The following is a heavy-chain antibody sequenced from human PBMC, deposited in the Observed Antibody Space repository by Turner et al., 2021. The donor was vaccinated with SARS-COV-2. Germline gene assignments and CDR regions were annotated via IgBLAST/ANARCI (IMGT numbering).Heavy chain of an antibody. D-gene: IGHD1-1*01. CDR3: AMGRDDLNMAV. CDR1: GYTFTDHY. J-gene: IGHJ6*02. V-gene: IGHV1-2*02. CDR2: INPNSGDT. Sequence: QVQLVQSGAEVKKPGASVKVSCKASGYTFTDHYIHWVRQAPGQGLEWMGWINPNSGDTKNIQKFQGMVTMTRDTSISTAYMELSRLRSADAAVYVCAMGRDDLNMAVWGQGTTVTVSS.